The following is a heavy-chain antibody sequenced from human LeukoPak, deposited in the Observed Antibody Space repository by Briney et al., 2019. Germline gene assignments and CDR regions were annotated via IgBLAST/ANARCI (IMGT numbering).Heavy chain of an antibody. Sequence: GGSLRLSCAASGFTFSSYTMNWVRQAPGKGLEWVSSISRSSTYIYFVDSVRGRFTVSRDNAKNSLYLQMNSLRAEDTAVYYCARDLETRGSHVVHYFHPFDYWGQGTQVTISS. D-gene: IGHD1-26*01. V-gene: IGHV3-21*01. CDR3: ARDLETRGSHVVHYFHPFDY. J-gene: IGHJ4*02. CDR2: ISRSSTYI. CDR1: GFTFSSYT.